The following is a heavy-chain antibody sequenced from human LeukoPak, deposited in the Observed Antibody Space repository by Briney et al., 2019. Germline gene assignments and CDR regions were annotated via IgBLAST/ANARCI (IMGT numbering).Heavy chain of an antibody. J-gene: IGHJ4*02. V-gene: IGHV3-23*01. Sequence: PGGSLRLSCAASGFTFSSYAMSWVRQAPGKGLEWVSAISGSGGSTYYADSVKGRFTISRDNSKNTLYLQMNSLRAEDTAVYYCAKVGLLDCSGGSCYTYYFDYWGQGTLVTVSS. CDR1: GFTFSSYA. D-gene: IGHD2-15*01. CDR3: AKVGLLDCSGGSCYTYYFDY. CDR2: ISGSGGST.